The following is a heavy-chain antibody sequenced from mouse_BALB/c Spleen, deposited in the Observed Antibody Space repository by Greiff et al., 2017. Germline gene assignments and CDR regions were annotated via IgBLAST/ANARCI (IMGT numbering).Heavy chain of an antibody. D-gene: IGHD3-3*01. Sequence: EVMLVESGGGLVKPGGSRKLSCAASGFTFSSFGMHWVRQAPEKGLEWVAYISSGSSTIYYADTVKGRFTISRDNPKNTLFLQMTSLRSEDTAMYYCAREGDRGYFDYWGQGTTLTVSS. CDR2: ISSGSSTI. CDR3: AREGDRGYFDY. J-gene: IGHJ2*01. CDR1: GFTFSSFG. V-gene: IGHV5-17*02.